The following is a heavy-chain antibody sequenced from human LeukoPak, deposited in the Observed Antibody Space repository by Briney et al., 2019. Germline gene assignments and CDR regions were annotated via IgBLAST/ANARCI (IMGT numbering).Heavy chain of an antibody. D-gene: IGHD3-10*01. CDR2: MNPNSGNT. J-gene: IGHJ6*02. CDR3: ARGPPVLLWFGESWDYYYYYGMDV. Sequence: ASVKVSCKASGYTFTGYYMHWVRQAPGQGLEWMGWMNPNSGNTGYAQKFQGRVTMTRNTSISTAYMELSSLRSEDTAVYYCARGPPVLLWFGESWDYYYYYGMDVWGQGTTVTVSS. CDR1: GYTFTGYY. V-gene: IGHV1-8*02.